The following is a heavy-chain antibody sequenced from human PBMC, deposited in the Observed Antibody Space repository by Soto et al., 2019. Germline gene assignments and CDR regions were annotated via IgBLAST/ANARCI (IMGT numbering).Heavy chain of an antibody. Sequence: EVQLLESGGGLVQPGGSLRLSCAASGFTFSSYAMSWVRQAPGKGLKWVSAISGSGGSTYYADSVKGRFTISRDNSKNTLYLQMNSLRAEDTAIYYCAKSPRTGGSFPDYGMDVWGPGTTVTVSS. V-gene: IGHV3-23*01. CDR3: AKSPRTGGSFPDYGMDV. CDR1: GFTFSSYA. J-gene: IGHJ6*02. CDR2: ISGSGGST. D-gene: IGHD2-15*01.